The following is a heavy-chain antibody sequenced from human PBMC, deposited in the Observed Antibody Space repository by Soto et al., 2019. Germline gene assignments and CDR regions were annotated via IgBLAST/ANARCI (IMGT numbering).Heavy chain of an antibody. Sequence: PSEALSLTCTVSGGSISSYYWSWIRQPPGKGLECIGYIYYSGSTNYNPSLKSRITISVDTSSSQFSLKLNSVTAADTAVYYCAREGREMSAYDRPHDYWGQGTLDTGSA. CDR3: AREGREMSAYDRPHDY. D-gene: IGHD5-12*01. CDR2: IYYSGST. CDR1: GGSISSYY. J-gene: IGHJ4*02. V-gene: IGHV4-59*01.